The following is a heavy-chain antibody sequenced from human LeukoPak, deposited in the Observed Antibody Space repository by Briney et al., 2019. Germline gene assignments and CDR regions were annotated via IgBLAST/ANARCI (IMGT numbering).Heavy chain of an antibody. J-gene: IGHJ6*02. D-gene: IGHD3-9*01. CDR3: GLGDTYYNGMDV. V-gene: IGHV4-59*01. Sequence: SSETLSLTCAVSGGSISTYYWSWVRQPPGKGLEWIGYIFHSGTTNYNPSLKSRVTISLDTSKSQFSLRLSSVTAADTAVYYCGLGDTYYNGMDVWGQGTTVTVSS. CDR1: GGSISTYY. CDR2: IFHSGTT.